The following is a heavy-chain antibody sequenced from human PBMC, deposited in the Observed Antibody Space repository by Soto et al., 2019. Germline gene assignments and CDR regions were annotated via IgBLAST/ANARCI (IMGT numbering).Heavy chain of an antibody. CDR3: ARDHSSSWYSRFYYYYCMDV. CDR1: GFTFSSYG. V-gene: IGHV3-33*01. J-gene: IGHJ6*03. D-gene: IGHD6-13*01. Sequence: GGSLRLSCAASGFTFSSYGMHWVRQAPGKGLEWVAVIWYDGSNKYYADSVKGRFTISRDNSKNTLYLQMNSLRAEDTAVYYCARDHSSSWYSRFYYYYCMDVWGKGTTVTVPS. CDR2: IWYDGSNK.